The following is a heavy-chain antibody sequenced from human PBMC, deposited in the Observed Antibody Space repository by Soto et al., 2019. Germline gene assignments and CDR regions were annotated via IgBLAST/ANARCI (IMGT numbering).Heavy chain of an antibody. CDR1: GYTSTRYG. V-gene: IGHV1-18*04. CDR3: AIAGIVGITGGFDI. CDR2: LSAFNGNT. Sequence: QVQLVQSGGEVKKPGASVKVSCKASGYTSTRYGISWVRQAPGQGLEWMGWLSAFNGNTNYAQKFQGRVTMTTDTSTNTAYMELRSLRSDDTAVYYCAIAGIVGITGGFDIWGQGTMVTVSS. D-gene: IGHD1-26*01. J-gene: IGHJ3*02.